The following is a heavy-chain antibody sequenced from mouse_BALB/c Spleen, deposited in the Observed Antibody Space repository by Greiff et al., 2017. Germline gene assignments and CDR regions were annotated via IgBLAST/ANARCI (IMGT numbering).Heavy chain of an antibody. V-gene: IGHV5-6-5*01. Sequence: EVMLVESGGGLVKPGGSLKLSCAASGFTFSSYAMSWVRQTPEKRLEWVASISSGGSTYYPDSVKGRFTISRDNARNILYLQMSSLRSEDTAMYYCARAGDGYSAMDYWGQGASVTVSS. J-gene: IGHJ4*01. CDR3: ARAGDGYSAMDY. CDR1: GFTFSSYA. D-gene: IGHD2-3*01. CDR2: ISSGGST.